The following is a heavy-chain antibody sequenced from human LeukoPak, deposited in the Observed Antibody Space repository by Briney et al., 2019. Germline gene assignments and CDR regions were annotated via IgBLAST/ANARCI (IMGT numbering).Heavy chain of an antibody. J-gene: IGHJ6*02. CDR1: GGSFSGYY. CDR2: INHSGST. CDR3: ARGRGRAPVPAAIGYYYGMDV. V-gene: IGHV4-34*01. Sequence: PSETLSLTCAVYGGSFSGYYWSWIRQPPGKGLEWIGEINHSGSTNYNPSLKSRVTISVDTSKNQFSLKLSSVTAAGTAVYYCARGRGRAPVPAAIGYYYGMDVWGQGTTVTVSS. D-gene: IGHD2-2*01.